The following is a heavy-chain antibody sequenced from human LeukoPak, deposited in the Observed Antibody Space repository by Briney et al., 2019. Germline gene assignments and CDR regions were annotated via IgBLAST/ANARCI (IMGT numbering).Heavy chain of an antibody. Sequence: GASVKVSCKASGYTFTGYYMHWVRQAPGQGLEWMGWINPNSGGTNYAQKFQGRVTMTRDTSISTAYTELSRLRSDDTAVYYCARDYYDSSGYYYLLLYYFDYWGQGTLVTVSS. J-gene: IGHJ4*02. D-gene: IGHD3-22*01. CDR3: ARDYYDSSGYYYLLLYYFDY. CDR1: GYTFTGYY. CDR2: INPNSGGT. V-gene: IGHV1-2*02.